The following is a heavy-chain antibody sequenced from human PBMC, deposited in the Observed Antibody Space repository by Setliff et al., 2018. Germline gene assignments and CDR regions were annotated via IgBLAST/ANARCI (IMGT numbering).Heavy chain of an antibody. J-gene: IGHJ4*02. CDR1: GYKFNDYA. CDR3: SRLVRYCTTTTCQRASGGEF. V-gene: IGHV1-18*01. D-gene: IGHD2-2*01. CDR2: ISAYSGNT. Sequence: ASVKVSCKTSGYKFNDYAISWVRQGPGQGLEWMGWISAYSGNTYYARKLHDRVTLTTDTSTSTAYMELRSLGTDDTAVYYCSRLVRYCTTTTCQRASGGEFWGQGTLVTVSS.